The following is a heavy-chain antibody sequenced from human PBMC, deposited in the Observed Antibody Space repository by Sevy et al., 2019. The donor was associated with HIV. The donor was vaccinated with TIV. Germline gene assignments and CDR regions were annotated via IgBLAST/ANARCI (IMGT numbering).Heavy chain of an antibody. J-gene: IGHJ3*02. V-gene: IGHV3-7*03. CDR2: INQDGSDR. CDR3: ARVDCGSITCQGRDPFDI. CDR1: GFTFSSYA. Sequence: GESLKISCAASGFTFSSYAMNWVRQAPGKGLEWVANINQDGSDRHYVDSVKGRFTISRDNARQSVYLQMNSLRVEDTAVYYCARVDCGSITCQGRDPFDIWGQGTTVTVSS. D-gene: IGHD2-2*01.